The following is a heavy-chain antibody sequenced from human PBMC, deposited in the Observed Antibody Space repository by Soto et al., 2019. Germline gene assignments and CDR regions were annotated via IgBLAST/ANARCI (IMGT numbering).Heavy chain of an antibody. CDR2: IDWNDDR. V-gene: IGHV2-70*01. CDR1: GFSLSTTGMC. D-gene: IGHD6-19*01. Sequence: GSGPTLVNPTETLTLTCTLSGFSLSTTGMCVSWIRQPPGKALEWLALIDWNDDRYYSTSLRTRLSISKDASKNQVVLTMANLDHMDTATYYCARLVAVTGLGHDYWGHGTLVTVSS. CDR3: ARLVAVTGLGHDY. J-gene: IGHJ4*01.